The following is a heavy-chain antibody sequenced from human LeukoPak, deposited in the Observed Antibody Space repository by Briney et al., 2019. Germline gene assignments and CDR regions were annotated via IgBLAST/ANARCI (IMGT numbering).Heavy chain of an antibody. V-gene: IGHV3-21*01. CDR3: ARGSASLMYCSGSYCDY. CDR1: GFTFSSYS. J-gene: IGHJ4*02. Sequence: GGSLRLSCAASGFTFSSYSMNWVRQAPGKGLEWVSSISTSSSYIYYADSVKGRFTISRDNAKNSLYLQMNSLRAEDTAVYYCARGSASLMYCSGSYCDYWGQGTLVTVSS. CDR2: ISTSSSYI. D-gene: IGHD2-15*01.